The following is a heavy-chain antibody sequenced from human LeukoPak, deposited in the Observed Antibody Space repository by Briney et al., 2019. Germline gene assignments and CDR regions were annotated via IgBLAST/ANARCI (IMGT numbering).Heavy chain of an antibody. Sequence: VSVKVSCKASGYTFTSYYMHWVRQAPGQGLEWMGIINPSGGSTSYAQKFQGRVTMTRDTSTSTVYMELSSLRSEDTAVYYCATYSSSWYGMDVWGQGTTVTVSS. D-gene: IGHD6-13*01. J-gene: IGHJ6*02. CDR2: INPSGGST. V-gene: IGHV1-46*01. CDR3: ATYSSSWYGMDV. CDR1: GYTFTSYY.